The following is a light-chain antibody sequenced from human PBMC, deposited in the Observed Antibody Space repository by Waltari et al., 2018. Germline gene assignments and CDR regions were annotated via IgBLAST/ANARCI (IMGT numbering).Light chain of an antibody. J-gene: IGLJ2*01. V-gene: IGLV3-1*01. CDR3: QVWDSGTVL. Sequence: SYELTQPPPVSVSPGQTASIPCSGDNLENKYAYWYQQMPGQSPVLVIYQDTKRPSGIPERFSGSNSGNTATLTISGTQALDEADFYCQVWDSGTVLFGGGTKLTVL. CDR1: NLENKY. CDR2: QDT.